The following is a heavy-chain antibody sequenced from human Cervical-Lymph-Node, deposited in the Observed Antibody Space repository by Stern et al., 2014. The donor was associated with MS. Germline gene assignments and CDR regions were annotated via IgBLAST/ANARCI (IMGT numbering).Heavy chain of an antibody. CDR3: ARGGRGVGLEY. CDR1: GFTFSTYA. J-gene: IGHJ4*02. Sequence: VQLEESGGGVVQPGRSLSLSCAASGFTFSTYAMHWVRQAPGKGLEWVAFVSYDGTQRNSTDSVKARFTIARDNTKNTLYLHMKSLRDADAAVYFCARGGRGVGLEYWGQGALVTVSS. V-gene: IGHV3-30-3*01. D-gene: IGHD3-10*01. CDR2: VSYDGTQR.